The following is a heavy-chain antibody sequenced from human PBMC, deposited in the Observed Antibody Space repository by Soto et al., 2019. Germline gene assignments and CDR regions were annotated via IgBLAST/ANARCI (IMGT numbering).Heavy chain of an antibody. D-gene: IGHD3-22*01. CDR3: ARFTYDSSGYYLAFIDY. Sequence: PGRSLKISCKGSGYSFTSYWIGWVRQMPGKGLEWMGIIYPGDSDTRYSPSFQGQVTISADKSISTAYLQWSSLKASDTAMYYCARFTYDSSGYYLAFIDYWGQGTLVTVSS. CDR2: IYPGDSDT. CDR1: GYSFTSYW. J-gene: IGHJ4*02. V-gene: IGHV5-51*03.